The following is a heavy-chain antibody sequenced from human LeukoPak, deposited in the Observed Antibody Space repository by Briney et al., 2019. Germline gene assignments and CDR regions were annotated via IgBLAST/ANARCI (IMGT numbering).Heavy chain of an antibody. Sequence: GASVKVSCKASGGTFSSYAISWVRQAPGQGLEWMGGIIPIFGTANYAQKFQGRVTITADESTSTAYMELSSLRSEDTAVYYCASAVVVTAILYYYGMDVWGQGTTVTVSS. CDR2: IIPIFGTA. D-gene: IGHD2-21*02. CDR1: GGTFSSYA. CDR3: ASAVVVTAILYYYGMDV. V-gene: IGHV1-69*13. J-gene: IGHJ6*02.